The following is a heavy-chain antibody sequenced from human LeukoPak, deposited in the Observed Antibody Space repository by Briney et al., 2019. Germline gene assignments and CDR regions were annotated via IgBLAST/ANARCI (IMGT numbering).Heavy chain of an antibody. J-gene: IGHJ5*02. Sequence: PSETLSLTCTVSGGSISSYYWSWIRQPPGKGLEWIGYIYYSGSTNYNPSLKSRVTISVDTSKNQFSLKLSSVTAADTAVYYCARERGYSSSYVNWFDPWGQGTLVTVSS. V-gene: IGHV4-59*01. D-gene: IGHD6-13*01. CDR2: IYYSGST. CDR3: ARERGYSSSYVNWFDP. CDR1: GGSISSYY.